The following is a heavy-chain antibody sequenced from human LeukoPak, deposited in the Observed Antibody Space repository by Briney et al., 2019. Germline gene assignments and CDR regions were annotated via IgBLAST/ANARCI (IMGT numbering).Heavy chain of an antibody. CDR3: ARAGAVVNNWFDP. CDR1: GGTFSSYA. J-gene: IGHJ5*02. V-gene: IGHV1-69*01. D-gene: IGHD2-15*01. CDR2: IIHIFNTA. Sequence: GSSVKVSCKASGGTFSSYAISWVRQAPGQGLEWMGGIIHIFNTAKYAQKFQGRVTITADESTTTAYMELRSLRSDDTAVYYCARAGAVVNNWFDPWGQGTLVTVSS.